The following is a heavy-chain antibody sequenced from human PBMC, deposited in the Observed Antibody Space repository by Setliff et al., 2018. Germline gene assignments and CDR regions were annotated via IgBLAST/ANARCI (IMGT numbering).Heavy chain of an antibody. CDR2: VQFDGSNK. CDR1: GFTFSDYS. V-gene: IGHV3-30*02. CDR3: VASPSNKNGHFEY. J-gene: IGHJ4*02. Sequence: PGGSLRLSCAASGFTFSDYSMNWVRQAPGKGLEWVAFVQFDGSNKYYADSVLGRFTISRDNIKNTAFLQMNSLRADDTAMYYCVASPSNKNGHFEYWGQGTLVTVSS.